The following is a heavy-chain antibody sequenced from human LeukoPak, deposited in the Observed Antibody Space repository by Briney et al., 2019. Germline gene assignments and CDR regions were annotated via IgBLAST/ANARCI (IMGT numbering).Heavy chain of an antibody. CDR3: ARAGLLWFGELGDP. Sequence: GGSLRLSCAASEFIVSINYMTWVRQAPGKGLEWVAFIRYDGSNKYYADSVKGRFTISRDNSKNTLYLQMNSLRAEDTAVYYCARAGLLWFGELGDPWGQGALVTVSS. CDR2: IRYDGSNK. D-gene: IGHD3-10*01. J-gene: IGHJ5*02. CDR1: EFIVSINY. V-gene: IGHV3-30*02.